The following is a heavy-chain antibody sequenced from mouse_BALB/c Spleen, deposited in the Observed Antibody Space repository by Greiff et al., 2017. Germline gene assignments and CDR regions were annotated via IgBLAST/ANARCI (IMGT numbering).Heavy chain of an antibody. Sequence: VQLQQSGPGLVKPSQSLSLTCSVTGYSITSGYYWNWIRQFPGNKLEWMGYISYDGSNNYNPSLKNRISITRDTSKNQFFLKLNSVTTEDTATYYCARVITTADWYFDVWGAGTTVTVSS. J-gene: IGHJ1*01. CDR1: GYSITSGYY. V-gene: IGHV3-6*02. CDR3: ARVITTADWYFDV. D-gene: IGHD1-2*01. CDR2: ISYDGSN.